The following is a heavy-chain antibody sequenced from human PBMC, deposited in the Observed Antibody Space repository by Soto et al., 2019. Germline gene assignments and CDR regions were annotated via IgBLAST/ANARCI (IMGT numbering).Heavy chain of an antibody. CDR3: ARDNYYDSSGYQPMGMDV. Sequence: LRLSCAASGFTVSSNYMSWVRQAPGKGLEWVSVIYSGGSTYYADSVKGRFTISRDNSKNTLYLQMNSLRAEDTAVYYCARDNYYDSSGYQPMGMDVWGQGTTVTVSS. J-gene: IGHJ6*02. CDR1: GFTVSSNY. V-gene: IGHV3-53*01. D-gene: IGHD3-22*01. CDR2: IYSGGST.